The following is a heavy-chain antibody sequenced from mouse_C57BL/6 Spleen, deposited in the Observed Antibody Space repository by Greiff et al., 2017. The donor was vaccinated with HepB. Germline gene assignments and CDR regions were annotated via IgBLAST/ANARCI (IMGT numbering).Heavy chain of an antibody. CDR1: GYTFTSYD. V-gene: IGHV1-85*01. D-gene: IGHD1-1*01. CDR2: IYPRDGST. J-gene: IGHJ1*03. CDR3: ARGGCSSSQSRYWYFDV. Sequence: VQLQQSGPELVKPGASVKLSCKASGYTFTSYDINWVKQRPGQGLEWIGWIYPRDGSTKYNEKFKGKATLTVDTSSSTAYMELHSLTSEDSAVYVCARGGCSSSQSRYWYFDVWGTGTTVTVSS.